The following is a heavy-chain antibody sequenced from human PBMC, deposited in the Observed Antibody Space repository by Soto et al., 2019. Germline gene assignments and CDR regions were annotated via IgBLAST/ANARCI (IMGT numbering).Heavy chain of an antibody. V-gene: IGHV1-24*01. J-gene: IGHJ6*02. Sequence: ASVKVSCKVSGYTLTELSMHWVRQAPGKGLEWMGGFDPEDGETIYAPKFQGRVTMTEDTSTDTAYMELSSLRSEDTAVYYCATAGRLRYSSGWTGRYYYYGMDVWGQGTTVTVSS. CDR1: GYTLTELS. CDR3: ATAGRLRYSSGWTGRYYYYGMDV. CDR2: FDPEDGET. D-gene: IGHD6-19*01.